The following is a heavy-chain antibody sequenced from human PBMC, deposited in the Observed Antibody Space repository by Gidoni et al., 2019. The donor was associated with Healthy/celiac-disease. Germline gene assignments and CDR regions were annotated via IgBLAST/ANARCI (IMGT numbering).Heavy chain of an antibody. CDR3: ARDGERYCSGGSCLDAFDI. J-gene: IGHJ3*02. CDR1: GFTFSSYE. CDR2: MRSSGSTR. V-gene: IGHV3-48*03. Sequence: EVQLVESGGGLVQPGGSLRLSCAASGFTFSSYELNWVRPAPGKGLECVSYMRSSGSTRYYADSVKGRCTISRDNAKNSMYLQMNSLRAEDTAVYYCARDGERYCSGGSCLDAFDIWGQGTMVTVSS. D-gene: IGHD2-15*01.